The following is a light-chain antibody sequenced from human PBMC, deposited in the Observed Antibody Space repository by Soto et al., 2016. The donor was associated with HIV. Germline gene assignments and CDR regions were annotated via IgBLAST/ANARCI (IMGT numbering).Light chain of an antibody. CDR2: AAT. Sequence: DIQMTQSPSSLSASVGDIVTITCRASQGIRNALAWYQQKPGKAPKVLLYAATRLESGVPSRFSGSGSGADYSLTINSLQPEDFATYYCQQYYLTPTTFGQGTKVEI. CDR1: QGIRNA. J-gene: IGKJ1*01. CDR3: QQYYLTPTT. V-gene: IGKV1-NL1*01.